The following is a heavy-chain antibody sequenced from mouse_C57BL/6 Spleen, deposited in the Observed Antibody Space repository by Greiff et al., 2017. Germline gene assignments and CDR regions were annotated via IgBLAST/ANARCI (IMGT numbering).Heavy chain of an antibody. CDR2: IDPSDSYT. Sequence: QVQLKQPGAELVMPGASVKLSCKASGYTFTSYWMHWVKQRPGQGLEWIGEIDPSDSYTNYNQKFKGKSTLTVDKSSSTAYMQLSSLTSEDSAVYYCARSGLRKDFDYWGQGTTLTVSS. V-gene: IGHV1-69*01. CDR3: ARSGLRKDFDY. J-gene: IGHJ2*01. CDR1: GYTFTSYW. D-gene: IGHD1-1*01.